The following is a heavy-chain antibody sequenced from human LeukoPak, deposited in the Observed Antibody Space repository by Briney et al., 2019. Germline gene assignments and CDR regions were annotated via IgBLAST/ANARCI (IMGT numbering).Heavy chain of an antibody. CDR3: ASAILGLTMVTTPFWYFDY. V-gene: IGHV4-59*01. D-gene: IGHD4/OR15-4a*01. CDR2: IYYSGST. J-gene: IGHJ4*02. Sequence: SETLSLTCTVSGGSISSYYWSWIRQPPGKGLEWIGYIYYSGSTNYNPSLKSRVTISVDTSKNQFSLKLSSVTAADTAVYYCASAILGLTMVTTPFWYFDYWGQGTLVIVS. CDR1: GGSISSYY.